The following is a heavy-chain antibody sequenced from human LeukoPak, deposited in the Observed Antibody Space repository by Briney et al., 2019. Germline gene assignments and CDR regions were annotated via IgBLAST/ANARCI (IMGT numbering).Heavy chain of an antibody. D-gene: IGHD3-3*01. CDR2: IYTSGNT. V-gene: IGHV4-61*02. J-gene: IGHJ4*02. CDR1: GGSFSSGSYY. Sequence: SQTLSLTCTVSGGSFSSGSYYWSWIRQPAGKGLEWIGRIYTSGNTNYNPSLKSRLTISVDTSKNQFSLKLSSVTAADTAVYYCARAPYDFWNGYYDYWGQGTLVTVSS. CDR3: ARAPYDFWNGYYDY.